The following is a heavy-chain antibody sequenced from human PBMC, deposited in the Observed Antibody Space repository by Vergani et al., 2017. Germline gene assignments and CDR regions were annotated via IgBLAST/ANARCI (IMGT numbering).Heavy chain of an antibody. D-gene: IGHD3-10*01. CDR1: GGSISSSSYY. J-gene: IGHJ3*02. V-gene: IGHV4-39*07. CDR3: ARDLIGDDAFDI. CDR2: IYYSGST. Sequence: QLQLQESGPGLVKPSETLSLTCTVSGGSISSSSYYWGGIRQPPGKGLEWIGSIYYSGSTYYNPSLKSRVTISVDTSKNQFSLMLSSVTAADTAVYYCARDLIGDDAFDIWGQGTMVTVSS.